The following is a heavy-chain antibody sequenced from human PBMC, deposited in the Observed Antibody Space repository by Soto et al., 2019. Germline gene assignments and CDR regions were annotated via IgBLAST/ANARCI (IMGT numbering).Heavy chain of an antibody. CDR1: GVSITTTSYY. CDR2: VYFSGTT. J-gene: IGHJ4*02. V-gene: IGHV4-39*01. Sequence: SETLSLTCTVSGVSITTTSYYWGWIRQPPGKGLEWIGSVYFSGTTYYNPSLKSRVTISVDTSKNHFSLRLSSVAAADTAIYYCARHWSYWGQGTLVTVSS. CDR3: ARHWSY. D-gene: IGHD2-8*02.